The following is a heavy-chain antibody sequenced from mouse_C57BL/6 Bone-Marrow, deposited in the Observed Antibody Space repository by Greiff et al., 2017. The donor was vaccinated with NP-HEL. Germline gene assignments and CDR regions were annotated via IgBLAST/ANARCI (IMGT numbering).Heavy chain of an antibody. J-gene: IGHJ2*01. Sequence: EVQLVESGPGLVKPSQSLSLTCSVTGYSITSGYYWNWIRQFPGNKLEWMGYISYDGSNNYNPSLKNRISITRDTSKNQFFLKLNSVTTEDTATYYCARSGSPCYYFDYWGQGTTLTVSS. D-gene: IGHD1-1*01. CDR1: GYSITSGYY. CDR3: ARSGSPCYYFDY. CDR2: ISYDGSN. V-gene: IGHV3-6*01.